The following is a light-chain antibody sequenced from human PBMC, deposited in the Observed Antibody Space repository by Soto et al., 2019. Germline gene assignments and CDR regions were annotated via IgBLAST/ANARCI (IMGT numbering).Light chain of an antibody. CDR1: QSITASY. J-gene: IGKJ1*01. Sequence: EVVLTQSPGTLSLSPGDRATLSCSASQSITASYLAWYQQKPGRAPRLVIYGTITRATGVPDRFSGSGSGSDFTLTSSRLEPEECAVYYCQQYGSSARTFGPGTKVEIK. CDR2: GTI. CDR3: QQYGSSART. V-gene: IGKV3-20*01.